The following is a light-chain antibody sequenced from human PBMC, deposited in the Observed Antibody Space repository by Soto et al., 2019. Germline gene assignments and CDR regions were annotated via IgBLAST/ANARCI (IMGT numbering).Light chain of an antibody. CDR3: QQRSL. CDR2: DAS. CDR1: QSVSSY. J-gene: IGKJ5*01. V-gene: IGKV3-11*01. Sequence: EIVLTQSPATLSLSPGERATLSCRASQSVSSYLAWYQQKPGQAPRLLIYDASNRATGIPARFSGSGSGTDFTLTISSREPEDFAVYYCQQRSLFGQGTRLEIK.